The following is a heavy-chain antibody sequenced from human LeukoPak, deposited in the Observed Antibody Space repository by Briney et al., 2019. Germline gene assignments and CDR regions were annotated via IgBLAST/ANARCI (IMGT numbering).Heavy chain of an antibody. CDR1: GGSISSGGYS. CDR2: IYHSGST. J-gene: IGHJ4*02. D-gene: IGHD5-12*01. Sequence: SETLSLTCAVSGGSISSGGYSWSWIRQPPGEGLEWIGYIYHSGSTYYNPSLKSRVTISVDRSKNQFSLKLSSVTAAGTAVYYCARTTYSGYDYARHRYFDYWGQGTLVTVSP. CDR3: ARTTYSGYDYARHRYFDY. V-gene: IGHV4-30-2*01.